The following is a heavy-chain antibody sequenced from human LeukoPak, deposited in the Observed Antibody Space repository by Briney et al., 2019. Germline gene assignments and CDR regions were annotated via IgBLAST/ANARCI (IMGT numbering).Heavy chain of an antibody. V-gene: IGHV5-51*01. CDR2: IYPGDSDT. Sequence: GESLKISCKGSGYSFTSYWIGWLRRLPGKGLEGMGIIYPGDSDTRYSPSFQGQVTISADKSISTAYLQWSSLKASDTAMYYCARPSGRGGISINWYFDLWGRGTLVTVSS. D-gene: IGHD6-13*01. CDR1: GYSFTSYW. CDR3: ARPSGRGGISINWYFDL. J-gene: IGHJ2*01.